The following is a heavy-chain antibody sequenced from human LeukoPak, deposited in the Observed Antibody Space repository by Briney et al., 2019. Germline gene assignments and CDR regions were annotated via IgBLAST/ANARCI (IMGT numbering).Heavy chain of an antibody. CDR1: GYTFISYS. Sequence: ASVKVSCKASGYTFISYSINWVRRAPGQGLEWRGWISGYNGNTKYAQKLQGRVTMTTDTSTSTAYMELRSLRSDDTAVYYCARDRPYFGSGRTFYFDFWGQGTLVTVSS. CDR2: ISGYNGNT. J-gene: IGHJ4*02. D-gene: IGHD3-10*01. CDR3: ARDRPYFGSGRTFYFDF. V-gene: IGHV1-18*01.